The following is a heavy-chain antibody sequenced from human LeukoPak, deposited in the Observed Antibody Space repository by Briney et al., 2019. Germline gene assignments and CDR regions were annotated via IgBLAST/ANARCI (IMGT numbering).Heavy chain of an antibody. V-gene: IGHV3-23*01. Sequence: GGSLRLSCAASGFIFSTYTMTWVRQAPGKGLEWVSTISDSGGSTYYADSVEGRFTISRDNSKNTLYLQMNSLRAEDTAVYYCAKRHPSVTTFDYWGQGTLVTVSS. D-gene: IGHD4-17*01. CDR1: GFIFSTYT. J-gene: IGHJ4*02. CDR2: ISDSGGST. CDR3: AKRHPSVTTFDY.